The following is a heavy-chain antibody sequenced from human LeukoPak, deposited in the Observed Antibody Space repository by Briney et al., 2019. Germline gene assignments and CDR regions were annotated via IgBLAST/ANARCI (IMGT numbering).Heavy chain of an antibody. D-gene: IGHD3-22*01. CDR1: GGSFSGYY. J-gene: IGHJ4*02. Sequence: SETLSLTCAVYGGSFSGYYWSWIRQPPGKGLEWIGEINHSGSTNYNPSLKSRVTISVDTSKNQFSLKLSSVTAADTAVYYCARVGYYYDSWGQGTLVNVSS. CDR3: ARVGYYYDS. V-gene: IGHV4-34*01. CDR2: INHSGST.